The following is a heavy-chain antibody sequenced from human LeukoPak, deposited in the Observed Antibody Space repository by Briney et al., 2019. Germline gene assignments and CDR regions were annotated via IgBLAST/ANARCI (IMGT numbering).Heavy chain of an antibody. J-gene: IGHJ6*03. D-gene: IGHD5-18*01. CDR3: ARGRGTAMVTFYYYYMDV. V-gene: IGHV4-39*01. CDR2: IYYSGST. CDR1: GGSISSSSYY. Sequence: PSETLSLTCTVSGGSISSSSYYWGWIRQPPGKGLEWIGSIYYSGSTYYNPSLKSRVTISVDTSKNQFSLKLSSVTAADTAVYYCARGRGTAMVTFYYYYMDVWGKGTTVTVSS.